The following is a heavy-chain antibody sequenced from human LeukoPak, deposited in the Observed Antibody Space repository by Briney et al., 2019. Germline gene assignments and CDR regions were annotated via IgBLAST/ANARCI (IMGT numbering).Heavy chain of an antibody. D-gene: IGHD3-22*01. Sequence: PGGSLRLSCAASGFTFDDYAMHWVRQAPGKGLEWVAGINWNSVSAVYADSLKGRLTISRDNAKNSLFLQMNSLKTEDTAFYYCAKGARSSSGYTTDWGQRILVTVSS. CDR1: GFTFDDYA. J-gene: IGHJ4*02. CDR3: AKGARSSSGYTTD. V-gene: IGHV3-9*01. CDR2: INWNSVSA.